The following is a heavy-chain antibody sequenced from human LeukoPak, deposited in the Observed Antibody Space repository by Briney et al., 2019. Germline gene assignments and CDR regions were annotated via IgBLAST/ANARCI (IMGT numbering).Heavy chain of an antibody. Sequence: PGGFLRLSCAASGFTLSSYWMSWVRQAPGNGLEWVANMKPDGSARYFVDSVKGRFTISRDNAKNLLFLQMNSLRAEDTAIYYCTRDSQGSGIYSVDYWGEGTAVTVSS. D-gene: IGHD3-10*01. V-gene: IGHV3-7*03. CDR2: MKPDGSAR. J-gene: IGHJ4*02. CDR3: TRDSQGSGIYSVDY. CDR1: GFTLSSYW.